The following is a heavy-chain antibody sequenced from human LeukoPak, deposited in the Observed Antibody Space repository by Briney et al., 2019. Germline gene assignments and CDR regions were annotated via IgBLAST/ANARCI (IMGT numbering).Heavy chain of an antibody. CDR2: INHSGST. V-gene: IGHV4-34*01. CDR1: GGSFSGYY. J-gene: IGHJ4*02. CDR3: ARTVKYSYGYSWFDY. Sequence: PSETLSLTCAVYGGSFSGYYWGWIRQPPGKGLEWIGEINHSGSTNYNPSLKSRVTISVDTSKNQFSLKLSSVTAADTAVYYCARTVKYSYGYSWFDYWGQGTLVTVSS. D-gene: IGHD5-18*01.